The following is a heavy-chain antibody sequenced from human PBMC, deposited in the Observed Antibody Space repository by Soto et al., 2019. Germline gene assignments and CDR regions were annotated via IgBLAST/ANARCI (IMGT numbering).Heavy chain of an antibody. Sequence: PSQTLSLTCAISGDSVSSKNAAWNWIRQSPSRGLEWLGRTYYRSKWFNGYAVSLKGRITINPDTSKNQFSLQLNSLTPEDTAVYYCARSGPAGSIDYWGQGTLVTVSS. V-gene: IGHV6-1*01. D-gene: IGHD1-26*01. CDR3: ARSGPAGSIDY. J-gene: IGHJ4*02. CDR2: TYYRSKWFN. CDR1: GDSVSSKNAA.